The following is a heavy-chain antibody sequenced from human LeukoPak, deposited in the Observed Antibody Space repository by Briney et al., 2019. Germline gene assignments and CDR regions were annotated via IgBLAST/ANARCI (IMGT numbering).Heavy chain of an antibody. CDR1: GYTFTGYY. CDR3: ATYCSSTSCYELYNWFDP. D-gene: IGHD2-2*01. V-gene: IGHV1-2*02. J-gene: IGHJ5*02. Sequence: ASVKVSCKASGYTFTGYYMHWVRQAPGQGLEWMGWINPNSGGTNYAQKFQGRVTMTRDTSISTAYMELSRLRSDDTAVYYCATYCSSTSCYELYNWFDPWGQGTQVTVSS. CDR2: INPNSGGT.